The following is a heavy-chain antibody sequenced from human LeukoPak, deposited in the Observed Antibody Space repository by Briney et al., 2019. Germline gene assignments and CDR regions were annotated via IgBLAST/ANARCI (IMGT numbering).Heavy chain of an antibody. CDR1: GYTFTSYY. Sequence: ASVKVSCKASGYTFTSYYMYWVRQAPGQGLEWMGIINPSGGSTSYAQKFQGRVTMTRDTSTSTVYMELSSLRSEDTAVYYCARDLRGYSYYYGMDVWGQGTTVTVSS. J-gene: IGHJ6*02. V-gene: IGHV1-46*01. D-gene: IGHD5-12*01. CDR2: INPSGGST. CDR3: ARDLRGYSYYYGMDV.